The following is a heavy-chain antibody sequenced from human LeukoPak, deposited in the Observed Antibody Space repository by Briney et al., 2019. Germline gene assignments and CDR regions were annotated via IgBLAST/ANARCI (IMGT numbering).Heavy chain of an antibody. V-gene: IGHV3-11*04. J-gene: IGHJ4*02. CDR3: AKTRPSLMYSSGWSLDY. CDR2: ISSSGSTI. Sequence: SGGSLRLSCAASGFTFSDYYMSWIRQAPGKGLEWVSYISSSGSTIYYADSVKGRFTISRDNSKNTLYLQMNSLRAEDTAVYYCAKTRPSLMYSSGWSLDYWGQGTLVTVSS. D-gene: IGHD6-19*01. CDR1: GFTFSDYY.